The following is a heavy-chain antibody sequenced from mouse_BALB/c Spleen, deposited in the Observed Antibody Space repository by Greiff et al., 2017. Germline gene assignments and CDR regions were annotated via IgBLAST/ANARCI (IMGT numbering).Heavy chain of an antibody. J-gene: IGHJ2*01. CDR1: GYAFSSSW. CDR2: IYPGDGDT. CDR3: ARSDHGNFGDY. D-gene: IGHD2-1*01. V-gene: IGHV1-82*01. Sequence: VQLQQSGPELVKPGASVKISCKASGYAFSSSWMNWVKQRPGQGLEWIGRIYPGDGDTNYNGKFKGKATLTADKSSSTAYMQLSSLTSVDSAVYFCARSDHGNFGDYWGQGTTLTVSS.